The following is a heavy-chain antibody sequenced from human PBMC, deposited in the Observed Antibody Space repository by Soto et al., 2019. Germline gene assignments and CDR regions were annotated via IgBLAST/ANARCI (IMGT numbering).Heavy chain of an antibody. J-gene: IGHJ3*02. CDR1: GGTFSSHA. CDR3: ASLNYYDSSGYYSAFGI. D-gene: IGHD3-22*01. CDR2: IIPIFGTA. Sequence: ASVKVSCKASGGTFSSHAISWVRQAPGQALEWMGGIIPIFGTANYAQKFQGRVTITADESTSTAYMELSSLRSEDTAVYYCASLNYYDSSGYYSAFGIWGQGTMVTVSS. V-gene: IGHV1-69*13.